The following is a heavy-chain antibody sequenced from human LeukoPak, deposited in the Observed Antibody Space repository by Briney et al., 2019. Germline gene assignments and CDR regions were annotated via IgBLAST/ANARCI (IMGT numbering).Heavy chain of an antibody. CDR3: ARGYCSSTSCYRDYYYGMDV. D-gene: IGHD2-2*01. CDR2: MNPNSGNT. CDR1: GYTFTSYD. V-gene: IGHV1-8*01. Sequence: GASVKVSCKASGYTFTSYDINWGRQATGQGLEWMGWMNPNSGNTGYAQKFQGRVTMTRNTSISTAYMELSSLRSEDTAVYYCARGYCSSTSCYRDYYYGMDVWGQGTTVTVSS. J-gene: IGHJ6*02.